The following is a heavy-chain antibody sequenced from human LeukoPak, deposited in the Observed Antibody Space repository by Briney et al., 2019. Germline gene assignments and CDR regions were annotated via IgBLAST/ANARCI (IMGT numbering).Heavy chain of an antibody. CDR2: IKPDEGEK. Sequence: GGSLRLSCAASGFTFSSYGMHWVRQSPGKGLEWVANIKPDEGEKYYVDSVKGRFTVSRDKDSLYLQMNSLRAEDTAVYYCVRYYTRQSWYFDLWGRGTLVTVSS. J-gene: IGHJ2*01. CDR3: VRYYTRQSWYFDL. V-gene: IGHV3-7*01. CDR1: GFTFSSYG. D-gene: IGHD3-10*01.